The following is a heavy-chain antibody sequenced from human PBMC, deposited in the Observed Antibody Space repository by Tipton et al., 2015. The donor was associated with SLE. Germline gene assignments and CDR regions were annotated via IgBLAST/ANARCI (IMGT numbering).Heavy chain of an antibody. V-gene: IGHV4-59*12. CDR3: AQTVTRGWFDP. D-gene: IGHD4-11*01. Sequence: TLSLTCTVSGGSISDYYWSWIRQPPGKGLEWIGYNYYSGSTNYNPSLKSRVTISVDTSKNQFSLKLSSVTAADTAVYYCAQTVTRGWFDPWGQGTLVTVSS. CDR1: GGSISDYY. CDR2: NYYSGST. J-gene: IGHJ5*02.